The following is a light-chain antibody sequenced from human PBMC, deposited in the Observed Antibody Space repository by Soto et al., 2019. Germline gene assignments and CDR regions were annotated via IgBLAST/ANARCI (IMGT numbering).Light chain of an antibody. CDR3: SSYAGSNNWV. CDR2: EVS. Sequence: QSVLTKPPSAYGSPGQSVTISCTGTSSDVGGYNYVSWYQQHPGKAPKLMIYEVSKRPSGVPDRFSGSKSGNTASLTVSGLQAEDEADYYCSSYAGSNNWVFGGGTKVTVL. J-gene: IGLJ3*02. CDR1: SSDVGGYNY. V-gene: IGLV2-8*01.